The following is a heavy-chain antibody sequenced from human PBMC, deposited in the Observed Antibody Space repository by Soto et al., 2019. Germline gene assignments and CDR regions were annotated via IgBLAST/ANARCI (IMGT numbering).Heavy chain of an antibody. V-gene: IGHV3-23*01. CDR1: GFPFSSYA. J-gene: IGHJ4*02. D-gene: IGHD6-19*01. CDR3: ASRSSGWYFDY. Sequence: PGGSLRLSCAASGFPFSSYAMSWVRQAPGKGLEWVSIISGSGGSTYYADSVKGRFTISRDNSKNTLYLQMNSLRAEDTAVYYCASRSSGWYFDYWGQGTLVTVSS. CDR2: ISGSGGST.